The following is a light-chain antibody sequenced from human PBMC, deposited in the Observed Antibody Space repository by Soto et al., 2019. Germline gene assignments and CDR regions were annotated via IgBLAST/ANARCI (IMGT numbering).Light chain of an antibody. V-gene: IGLV2-11*01. Sequence: QSALTQPRSVSGSPGQSVTLSCTGTSSDIGGYTYVSWYQQNPGKAPKVMIYDVSKRPSGVPDRFAGSKSGYTASLTISGLQAEDEADYYCCSYAGSYTWVFGGGTKLTVL. J-gene: IGLJ3*02. CDR3: CSYAGSYTWV. CDR2: DVS. CDR1: SSDIGGYTY.